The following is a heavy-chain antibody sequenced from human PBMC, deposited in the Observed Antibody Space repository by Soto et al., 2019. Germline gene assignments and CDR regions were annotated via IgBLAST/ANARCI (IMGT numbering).Heavy chain of an antibody. V-gene: IGHV1-18*01. J-gene: IGHJ6*03. CDR1: GYTFTSYG. D-gene: IGHD2-2*01. CDR3: ARDLLVPAAMYDYYYYYMDF. Sequence: ASVKVSCKASGYTFTSYGISWVRQAPGQGLEWMGWISAYNGNTNYAQELQGRVTMTTDTSTSTAYMELRSLRSDDTAVYYCARDLLVPAAMYDYYYYYMDFWGKGSKVTVSS. CDR2: ISAYNGNT.